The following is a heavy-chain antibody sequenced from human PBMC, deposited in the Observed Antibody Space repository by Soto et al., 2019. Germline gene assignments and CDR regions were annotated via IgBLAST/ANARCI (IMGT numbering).Heavy chain of an antibody. Sequence: GGSLRLSCAASGFTFSSYGMHWVRQAPGKGLEWVAVISYDGSNKYYADSVKGRFTISRDNSKNTLYLQMNSLRAGDTAVYYCAKSLLIGGSVLPYGMDVWGQGTTVTVSS. CDR3: AKSLLIGGSVLPYGMDV. V-gene: IGHV3-30*18. J-gene: IGHJ6*02. CDR2: ISYDGSNK. D-gene: IGHD2-15*01. CDR1: GFTFSSYG.